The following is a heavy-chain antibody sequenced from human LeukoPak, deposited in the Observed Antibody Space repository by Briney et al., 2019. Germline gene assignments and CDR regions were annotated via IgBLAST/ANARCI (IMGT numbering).Heavy chain of an antibody. Sequence: GGSLRLSCAASGFTFSSYAMSWVRQAPGKGLEWVSAISGSGGSTYYADSAKGRFTISRDNSKNTLYLQMNSLRAEDTAVYYCASQTTVTTRHAFDIWGQGTMVTVSS. J-gene: IGHJ3*02. CDR3: ASQTTVTTRHAFDI. D-gene: IGHD4-17*01. CDR2: ISGSGGST. V-gene: IGHV3-23*01. CDR1: GFTFSSYA.